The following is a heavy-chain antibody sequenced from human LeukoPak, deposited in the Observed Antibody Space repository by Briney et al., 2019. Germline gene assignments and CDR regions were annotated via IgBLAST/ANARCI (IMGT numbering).Heavy chain of an antibody. CDR2: TNPNSGNT. V-gene: IGHV1-8*01. D-gene: IGHD6-19*01. CDR3: ARGGGRRLVRRFGY. CDR1: GYTFTSYD. Sequence: ASVKVSCKASGYTFTSYDINWVRQATGQGLEWVGWTNPNSGNTGYAQKFQGRVTMTRNTSISTAYMELSSLRSEDTAVYYCARGGGRRLVRRFGYWGQGTLVTVSS. J-gene: IGHJ4*02.